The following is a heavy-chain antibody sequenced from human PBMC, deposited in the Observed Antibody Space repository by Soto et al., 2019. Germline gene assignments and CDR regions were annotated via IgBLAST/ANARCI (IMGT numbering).Heavy chain of an antibody. J-gene: IGHJ6*02. D-gene: IGHD6-6*01. Sequence: GGSLRLSCAASGLSVSSSDMSWVRQASGKGLEWVSVIYSGGSTHDADSVKGRFTISRDNSKNTVHLQMNSLRVDDTAVYFCSTSSRNEYHFAMDAWGQGTTVTVSS. CDR1: GLSVSSSD. CDR3: STSSRNEYHFAMDA. V-gene: IGHV3-53*01. CDR2: IYSGGST.